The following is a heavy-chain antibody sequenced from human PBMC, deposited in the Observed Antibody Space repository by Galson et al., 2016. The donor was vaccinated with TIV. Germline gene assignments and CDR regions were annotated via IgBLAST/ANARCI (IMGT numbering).Heavy chain of an antibody. V-gene: IGHV3-23*01. J-gene: IGHJ6*02. CDR1: GLTFSSYA. Sequence: SLRLSCAASGLTFSSYAMTWVRQAPGKGLEWISSISGSGDSTYYADSVKGRFTISRDNSKNTLFLQMNSLRVEDTAVYFCAKVPSSGFYYYYAFDVWGQGTTVTVSS. CDR3: AKVPSSGFYYYYAFDV. CDR2: ISGSGDST. D-gene: IGHD3-22*01.